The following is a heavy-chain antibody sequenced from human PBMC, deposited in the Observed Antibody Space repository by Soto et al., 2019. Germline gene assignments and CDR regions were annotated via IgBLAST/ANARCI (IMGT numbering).Heavy chain of an antibody. J-gene: IGHJ6*02. CDR3: ASGGETEYYYYGMDV. V-gene: IGHV4-30-4*01. Sequence: PSETLSLTCTVSGGSISSGDYYWSWIRQPPGKGLEWIGYIYYSGSTYYNPSLKSQVTISVDTSKNQFSLKLSSVTAADTAVYYCASGGETEYYYYGMDVWGQGTTVTVSS. D-gene: IGHD3-16*01. CDR2: IYYSGST. CDR1: GGSISSGDYY.